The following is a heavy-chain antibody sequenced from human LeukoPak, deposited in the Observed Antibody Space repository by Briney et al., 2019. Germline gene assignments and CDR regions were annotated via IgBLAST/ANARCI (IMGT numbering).Heavy chain of an antibody. V-gene: IGHV3-21*04. D-gene: IGHD3-22*01. J-gene: IGHJ3*02. CDR3: ARTAYYYDSSGYDDAFDI. CDR1: GFTFSSYS. CDR2: ISSGSTYM. Sequence: GGSLRLSCAASGFTFSSYSMNWVRQAPGKGLEWVSSISSGSTYMYYADSVKGRFTISRDNAKNSLYLQMNSLRAEDTAVYYCARTAYYYDSSGYDDAFDIWGQGTMVTVSS.